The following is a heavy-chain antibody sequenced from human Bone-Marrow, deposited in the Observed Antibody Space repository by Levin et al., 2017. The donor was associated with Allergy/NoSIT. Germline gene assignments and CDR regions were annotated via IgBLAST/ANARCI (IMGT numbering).Heavy chain of an antibody. CDR2: ISYDGSNK. CDR3: ARGAWGDCSGGSCYQGY. D-gene: IGHD2-15*01. J-gene: IGHJ4*02. CDR1: GFTFSSYA. Sequence: GGSLRLSCAASGFTFSSYAMHWVRQAPGKGLEWVAVISYDGSNKYYADSVKGRFTISRDNSKNTLYLQMNSLRAEDTAVYYCARGAWGDCSGGSCYQGYWGQGTLVTVSS. V-gene: IGHV3-30-3*01.